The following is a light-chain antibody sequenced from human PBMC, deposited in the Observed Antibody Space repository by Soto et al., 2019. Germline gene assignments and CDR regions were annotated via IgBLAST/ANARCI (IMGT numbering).Light chain of an antibody. CDR3: QQDKKWPPLT. Sequence: EIVMTQSPATLSVSPGERATLSCRASQSVSSNLAWYQQKPGQAPRLLIYGASTRATGIPARFSGSGSGTEFTLTISSLQSEDFAVYYCQQDKKWPPLTFGGGTKVEIK. J-gene: IGKJ4*01. CDR1: QSVSSN. V-gene: IGKV3-15*01. CDR2: GAS.